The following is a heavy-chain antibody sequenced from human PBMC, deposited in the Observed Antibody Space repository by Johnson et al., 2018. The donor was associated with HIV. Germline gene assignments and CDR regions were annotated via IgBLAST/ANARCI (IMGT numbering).Heavy chain of an antibody. CDR1: GFTFSNYA. J-gene: IGHJ3*02. CDR3: ARERGISGAFDI. D-gene: IGHD3-10*01. Sequence: VQLVESGGGVVQPGRSLRLSCAASGFTFSNYAMHWVRQAPGKGLEWVAVISYDGSNKYYADSVKGRFTISRDNSKNTLYLQMNSLRAEDTAVYYCARERGISGAFDIWGQGTMVTVSS. CDR2: ISYDGSNK. V-gene: IGHV3-30*14.